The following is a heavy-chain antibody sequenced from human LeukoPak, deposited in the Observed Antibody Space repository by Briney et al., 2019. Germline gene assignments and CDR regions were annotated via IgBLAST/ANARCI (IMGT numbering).Heavy chain of an antibody. V-gene: IGHV3-48*01. CDR1: RFTFSGYS. D-gene: IGHD3-22*01. Sequence: GGSLRLSCVASRFTFSGYSMDGVRQAAAKGLAWVSYISSSSSSIYYADSVKGRFTISRDNAKNSLYLQMNSLRAEDTAVYYCARGRGGYYYDYWGQGTLVTVSS. CDR2: ISSSSSSI. CDR3: ARGRGGYYYDY. J-gene: IGHJ4*02.